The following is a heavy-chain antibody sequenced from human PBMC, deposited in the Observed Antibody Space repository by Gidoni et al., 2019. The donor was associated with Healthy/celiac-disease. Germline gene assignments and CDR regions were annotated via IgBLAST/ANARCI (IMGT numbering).Heavy chain of an antibody. CDR3: ARDRVDETRYFDY. V-gene: IGHV3-33*08. D-gene: IGHD2-2*01. J-gene: IGHJ4*02. CDR2: IWYDGSNK. Sequence: QVQLVESGGGVVQPGRSLRLSCAASGFTFSSYGMHWVRQAPGKGLEWVAVIWYDGSNKYYADSVKGRFTISRDNSKNTLYLQMNSLRAEDTAVYYCARDRVDETRYFDYWGQGTLVTVSS. CDR1: GFTFSSYG.